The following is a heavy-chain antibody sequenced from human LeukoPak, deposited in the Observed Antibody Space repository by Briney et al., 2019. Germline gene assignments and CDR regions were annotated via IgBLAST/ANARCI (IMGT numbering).Heavy chain of an antibody. J-gene: IGHJ4*02. Sequence: GWSLTLSCPVSGITLSNYAMSWVRQAPGKGLEWVAGISGRGGGSNYADSVKGRLTIARDNPKTTLYLQMNNVRADDTAVYFCAKRGVVIRVILVGFHKEAYYFDSWGQGALVTVSS. CDR1: GITLSNYA. V-gene: IGHV3-23*01. D-gene: IGHD3-22*01. CDR2: ISGRGGGS. CDR3: AKRGVVIRVILVGFHKEAYYFDS.